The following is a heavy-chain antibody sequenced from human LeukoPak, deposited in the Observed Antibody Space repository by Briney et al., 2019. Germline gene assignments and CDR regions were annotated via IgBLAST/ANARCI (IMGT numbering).Heavy chain of an antibody. D-gene: IGHD4-17*01. Sequence: ASVKVSCKASGYTFTSYGISWVRQAPGQGLEWMGWISAYNGNTNYAQKLQGRVTMTTDTSTSTAYMELRSLRSVDTAVYYCARAPTVTTRGFAFDIWGQGTMVTVSS. V-gene: IGHV1-18*01. J-gene: IGHJ3*02. CDR3: ARAPTVTTRGFAFDI. CDR2: ISAYNGNT. CDR1: GYTFTSYG.